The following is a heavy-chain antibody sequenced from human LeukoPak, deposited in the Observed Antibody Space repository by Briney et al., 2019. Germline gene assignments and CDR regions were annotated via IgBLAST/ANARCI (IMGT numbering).Heavy chain of an antibody. J-gene: IGHJ3*02. CDR1: GFTFNDYA. D-gene: IGHD5-18*01. CDR2: ISWNSGSI. CDR3: AKDLGYTGAFDI. Sequence: GGSLRLSCTASGFTFNDYAMHWVRQAPGKGLERVSGISWNSGSIGYADSVKGRFTISRDNAKNSLYLQMNSLRAEDMALYYCAKDLGYTGAFDIWGQGTMVTVSS. V-gene: IGHV3-9*03.